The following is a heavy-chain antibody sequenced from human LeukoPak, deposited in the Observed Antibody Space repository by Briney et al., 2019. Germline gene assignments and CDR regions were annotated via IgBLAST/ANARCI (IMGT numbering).Heavy chain of an antibody. V-gene: IGHV3-74*01. CDR1: GFTFSAYW. J-gene: IGHJ4*02. D-gene: IGHD3-22*01. CDR2: INNDGSST. CDR3: VRDLELVYYDTSAYEY. Sequence: GGSLTLSCAASGFTFSAYWMHWVRQVPGKGLEWVSRINNDGSSTTYADSVKGRFTISRDNAKNTLFLQMNSLRAEDTAVYYCVRDLELVYYDTSAYEYWGQGNLVTVSS.